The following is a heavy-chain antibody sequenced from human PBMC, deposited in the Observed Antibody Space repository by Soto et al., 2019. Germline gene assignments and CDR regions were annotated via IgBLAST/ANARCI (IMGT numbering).Heavy chain of an antibody. V-gene: IGHV1-46*03. CDR2: INPSGGST. CDR3: ARNWGSPYYYYYMDV. CDR1: GYPFTSYY. Sequence: ASVKVSCKASGYPFTSYYMHWVRQAPGQGLEWMGIINPSGGSTSYAQKFQGRVTMTRDTSTSTVYMELSSLRSEDTAVYYCARNWGSPYYYYYMDVWGKGTTVTVSS. J-gene: IGHJ6*03. D-gene: IGHD7-27*01.